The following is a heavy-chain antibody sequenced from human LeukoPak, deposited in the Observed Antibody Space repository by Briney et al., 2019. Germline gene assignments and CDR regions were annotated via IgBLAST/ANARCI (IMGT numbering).Heavy chain of an antibody. D-gene: IGHD1-26*01. CDR3: ARDLGYRGGWFDP. CDR2: INANSGGT. Sequence: GASVKVPCKASGYTFTGYYMHWVRQAPGQGLEWMGSINANSGGTNYAQKFQDRVTMTRDTSISTAYMELSRLRSDDTAVYYCARDLGYRGGWFDPWGQGTLVTVSS. V-gene: IGHV1-2*02. J-gene: IGHJ5*02. CDR1: GYTFTGYY.